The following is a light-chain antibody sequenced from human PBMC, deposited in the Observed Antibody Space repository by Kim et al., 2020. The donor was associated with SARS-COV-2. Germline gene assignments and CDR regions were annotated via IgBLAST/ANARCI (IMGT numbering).Light chain of an antibody. Sequence: SYELTQPPSLSVAPGKTATFTCGGDNIGRKTVHWYQQKPGQAPIVVIYYDNDRPSGIPERFSGSNSGNTATLTISRVEAGDEADYYCQLWDSSTVHWVLGGGTQLAVL. CDR2: YDN. V-gene: IGLV3-21*04. CDR3: QLWDSSTVHWV. J-gene: IGLJ3*02. CDR1: NIGRKT.